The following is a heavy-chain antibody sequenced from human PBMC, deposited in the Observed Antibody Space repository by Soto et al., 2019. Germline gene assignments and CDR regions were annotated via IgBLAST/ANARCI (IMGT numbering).Heavy chain of an antibody. CDR2: VYYNENT. Sequence: PSEPLTLTCSVSGASINNFAYYWGWIRQPPGKGLEWIRTVYYNENTYYNPSLKCRVAISVATATNQFSVNLGSGTAADTAIYFCARRERYYGSPGWFDPWGQGTLVTVSS. V-gene: IGHV4-39*01. D-gene: IGHD3-10*01. CDR1: GASINNFAYY. J-gene: IGHJ5*01. CDR3: ARRERYYGSPGWFDP.